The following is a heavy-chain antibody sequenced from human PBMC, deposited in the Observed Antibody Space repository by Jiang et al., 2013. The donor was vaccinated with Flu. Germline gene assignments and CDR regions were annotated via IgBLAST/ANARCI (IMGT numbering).Heavy chain of an antibody. CDR1: YTLTELS. CDR2: FDPEDGET. CDR3: ATPSSFFRHYFDY. J-gene: IGHJ4*02. V-gene: IGHV1-24*01. Sequence: YTLTELSMHWVRQAPGKGLEWMGGFDPEDGETIYAQKFQGRVTMTEDTSTDTAYMELSSLRSEDTAVYYCATPSSFFRHYFDYWGQGTLVTVSS.